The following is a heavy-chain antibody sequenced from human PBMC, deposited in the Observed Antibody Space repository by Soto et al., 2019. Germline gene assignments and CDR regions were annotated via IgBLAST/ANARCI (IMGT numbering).Heavy chain of an antibody. CDR3: VKDRRETAIRMDV. CDR1: GFTFSSYA. CDR2: ISSNGGST. V-gene: IGHV3-64D*08. D-gene: IGHD2-21*02. Sequence: GGSLRLSCSASGFTFSSYAMHWVRQAPGKGLEYVSAISSNGGSTYYADSVKGRFTISRDNSKNTLYLQMSSLRAEDTAVYYCVKDRRETAIRMDVWGQGTTVTVSS. J-gene: IGHJ6*02.